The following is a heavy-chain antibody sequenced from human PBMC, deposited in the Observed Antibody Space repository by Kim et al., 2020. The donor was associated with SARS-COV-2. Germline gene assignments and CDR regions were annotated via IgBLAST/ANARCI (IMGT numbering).Heavy chain of an antibody. V-gene: IGHV4-39*01. Sequence: KSRVPISVDTSKNQFSLKLSSVTAADTAVYYCARQAVNTMIVVVITKFDYWGQGTLVTVSS. J-gene: IGHJ4*02. D-gene: IGHD3-22*01. CDR3: ARQAVNTMIVVVITKFDY.